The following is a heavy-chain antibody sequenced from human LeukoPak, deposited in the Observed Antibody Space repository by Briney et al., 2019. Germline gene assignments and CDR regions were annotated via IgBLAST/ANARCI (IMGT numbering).Heavy chain of an antibody. D-gene: IGHD5-12*01. J-gene: IGHJ3*02. V-gene: IGHV3-7*01. CDR3: ARERVAIVPTDLYDAFDM. Sequence: HPGGSLRLSCAASGFTFSSYWMSWVRQAPGKGLEWVANINQDGSEKYYVDSAKGRFTISRDNAKNSLYLQMNSLRAEDTAVYYCARERVAIVPTDLYDAFDMWGQGTMVTVSS. CDR1: GFTFSSYW. CDR2: INQDGSEK.